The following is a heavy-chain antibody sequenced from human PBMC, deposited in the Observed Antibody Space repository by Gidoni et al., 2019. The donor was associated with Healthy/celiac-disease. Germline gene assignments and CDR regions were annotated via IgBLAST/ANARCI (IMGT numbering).Heavy chain of an antibody. Sequence: EVQLVESGGGLVQPGRSLRLSCAASGFTFDDYAMHWVRQAPGKGLEWVSGISWNSGSIGYADSVKGRFTISRDNAKNSLYLQMNSLRAEDTALYYCAKDRDYDILTGYFHYWGQGTLVTVSS. CDR2: ISWNSGSI. CDR1: GFTFDDYA. D-gene: IGHD3-9*01. V-gene: IGHV3-9*01. CDR3: AKDRDYDILTGYFHY. J-gene: IGHJ4*02.